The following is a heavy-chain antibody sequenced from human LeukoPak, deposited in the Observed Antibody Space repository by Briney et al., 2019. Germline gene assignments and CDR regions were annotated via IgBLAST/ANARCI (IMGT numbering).Heavy chain of an antibody. CDR1: GGSISSYY. CDR2: IYYTGST. V-gene: IGHV4-59*01. Sequence: SETLSLTCTVSGGSISSYYWSWIRQSPEKGQEWIGYIYYTGSTTYNPSLESRVTISVDMSKNQFSLKLSFVTAADTAVYYCARNPITLVRGGNWFDPRGQGILVTVSS. D-gene: IGHD3-10*01. J-gene: IGHJ5*02. CDR3: ARNPITLVRGGNWFDP.